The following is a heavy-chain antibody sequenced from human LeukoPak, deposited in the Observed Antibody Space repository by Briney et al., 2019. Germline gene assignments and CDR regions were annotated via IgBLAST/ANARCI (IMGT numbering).Heavy chain of an antibody. Sequence: SETLSLTCTVSGGSISSYYWSWIRQPAGKGLEWIGRTYTSGGTNYNPSLKSRVTMSVDTSKNQFSLKLSSVTAADTAVYYCARGRRGYCSSTSCRNWFDPWGQGTLVTVSS. CDR1: GGSISSYY. J-gene: IGHJ5*02. V-gene: IGHV4-4*07. D-gene: IGHD2-2*01. CDR3: ARGRRGYCSSTSCRNWFDP. CDR2: TYTSGGT.